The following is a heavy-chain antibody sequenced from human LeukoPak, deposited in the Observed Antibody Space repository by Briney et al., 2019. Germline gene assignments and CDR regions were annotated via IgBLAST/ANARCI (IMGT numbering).Heavy chain of an antibody. D-gene: IGHD4-17*01. J-gene: IGHJ4*02. CDR3: ARYGDYVFDL. Sequence: SETLSLTCTVSGGSISSYYWSWIRQPPRKGLEWIGYIYYSGSTIYNPSLKSRVTISVDTSKNQFSLKLSSVTAADTAVYYCARYGDYVFDLWGQGTLVTVSS. CDR2: IYYSGST. CDR1: GGSISSYY. V-gene: IGHV4-59*01.